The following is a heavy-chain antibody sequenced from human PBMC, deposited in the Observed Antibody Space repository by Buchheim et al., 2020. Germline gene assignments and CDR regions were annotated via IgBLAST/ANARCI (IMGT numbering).Heavy chain of an antibody. J-gene: IGHJ5*02. D-gene: IGHD2-21*01. CDR2: ISYDGSNK. Sequence: QVQLVESGGGVVQPGRSLRLSCAASGFTFSSYGMHWVRQAPGKGLEWVAVISYDGSNKYYADSVKGRFTIPRDNSKNTLYLQMNSLRVEDTALYYCAKDSSGDHTGFDPWGQGTL. CDR1: GFTFSSYG. CDR3: AKDSSGDHTGFDP. V-gene: IGHV3-30*18.